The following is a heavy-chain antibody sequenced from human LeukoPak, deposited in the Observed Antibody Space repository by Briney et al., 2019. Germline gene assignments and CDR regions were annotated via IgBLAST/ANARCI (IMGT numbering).Heavy chain of an antibody. J-gene: IGHJ6*03. CDR3: ARVFDSGSQAYFYYMDV. V-gene: IGHV6-1*01. D-gene: IGHD3-10*01. CDR1: GDSVSTNNAG. Sequence: SQTLSLTCAISGDSVSTNNAGWNWIRQSPSRGLEWLGRTYYSSNWYNDYAVSVKSRITINPDTSKNQFSLKVSSVTAADTAVYYCARVFDSGSQAYFYYMDVWGKGTTVTIFS. CDR2: TYYSSNWYN.